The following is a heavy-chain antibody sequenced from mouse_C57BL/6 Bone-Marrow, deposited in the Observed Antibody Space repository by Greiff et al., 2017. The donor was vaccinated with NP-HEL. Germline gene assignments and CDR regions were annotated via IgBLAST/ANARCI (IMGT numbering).Heavy chain of an antibody. CDR2: IHPNSGST. CDR1: GYTFTSYW. V-gene: IGHV1-64*01. J-gene: IGHJ2*01. D-gene: IGHD3-3*01. CDR3: ARSPGTGGY. Sequence: QVQLKQPGAELVKPGASVKLSCKASGYTFTSYWMHWVKQRPGQGLEWIGMIHPNSGSTNYNEKFKSKATLTVDKSSSTAYMQLSSLTSEDSAVYYYARSPGTGGYWGQGTTLTVSS.